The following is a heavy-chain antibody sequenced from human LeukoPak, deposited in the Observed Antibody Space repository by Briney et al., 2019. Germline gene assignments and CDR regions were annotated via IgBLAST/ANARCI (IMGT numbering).Heavy chain of an antibody. V-gene: IGHV3-7*03. Sequence: HPGGSLRLSCAVSGFTITNHWMSWVRQAPGKGLEWVANIKQDGSEKYYVDSVKDRFTISRDNSKNTVYLQMRSLRAEDTAIYYCAKCLHQDYYDSAGYPIDFWGQGTLVTVSS. CDR2: IKQDGSEK. CDR3: AKCLHQDYYDSAGYPIDF. D-gene: IGHD3-22*01. CDR1: GFTITNHW. J-gene: IGHJ4*02.